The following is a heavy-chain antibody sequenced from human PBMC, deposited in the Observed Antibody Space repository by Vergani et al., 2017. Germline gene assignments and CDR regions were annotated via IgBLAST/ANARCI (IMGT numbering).Heavy chain of an antibody. Sequence: EVQLVESGGGLVQPGGSLRLSCAASGFTFSSYEMNWVRQAPGKGLEWVSYISSSGSTIYYADSVKGRFTISRDNSKNTLYLQMNSLRTEDTAVYYCAKDPRLLWFGESWGQGTLVTVSS. J-gene: IGHJ5*02. D-gene: IGHD3-10*01. CDR3: AKDPRLLWFGES. CDR1: GFTFSSYE. CDR2: ISSSGSTI. V-gene: IGHV3-48*03.